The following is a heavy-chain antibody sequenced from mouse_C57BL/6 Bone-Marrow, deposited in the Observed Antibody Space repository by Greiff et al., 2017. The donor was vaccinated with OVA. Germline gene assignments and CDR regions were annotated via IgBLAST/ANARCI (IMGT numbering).Heavy chain of an antibody. J-gene: IGHJ2*01. Sequence: VQLQQSGAELVRPGASVKLSCTASGFNIKDDYMHWVKQRPEQGLEWIGWIDPENGDTEYASKFQGKATITADTSSNTAYLQLSSLTSEDTAVYYCTSYDYDGVYFDYWGRGTTLTVSA. CDR1: GFNIKDDY. CDR3: TSYDYDGVYFDY. CDR2: IDPENGDT. D-gene: IGHD2-4*01. V-gene: IGHV14-4*01.